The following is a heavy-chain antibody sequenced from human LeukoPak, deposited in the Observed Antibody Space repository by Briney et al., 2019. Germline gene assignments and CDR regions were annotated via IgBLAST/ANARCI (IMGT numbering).Heavy chain of an antibody. J-gene: IGHJ6*02. CDR1: GFTFSSYS. Sequence: GGSLRLSCAASGFTFSSYSMSWVRQAPGKGLEWVSSISSSSSYIYYADSVKGRFTISRDNAKNSLYLQMNSLRAEDTAVYYCARGASPLGGMDVWGQGTTVTVSS. CDR3: ARGASPLGGMDV. V-gene: IGHV3-21*01. CDR2: ISSSSSYI.